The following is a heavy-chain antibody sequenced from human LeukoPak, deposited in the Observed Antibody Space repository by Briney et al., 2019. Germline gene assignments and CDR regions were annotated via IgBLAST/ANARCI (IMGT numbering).Heavy chain of an antibody. CDR2: VNAESTDI. CDR1: GFIFRRYA. J-gene: IGHJ4*02. CDR3: ARDTFEPLVIDF. D-gene: IGHD6-13*01. Sequence: PGGSLRLSCAASGFIFRRYAMNWVRQAPGKGLEWVAYVNAESTDILYADSVRGRFTISRDNAKNSLYLQMNSLRAEDRGVYYCARDTFEPLVIDFWGQGTLVTVSS. V-gene: IGHV3-21*05.